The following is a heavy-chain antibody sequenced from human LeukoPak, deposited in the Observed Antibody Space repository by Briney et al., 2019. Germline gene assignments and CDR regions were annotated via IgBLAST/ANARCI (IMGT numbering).Heavy chain of an antibody. V-gene: IGHV3-23*01. CDR3: AKGYYDYVWGSYYFDY. CDR2: ISGSGGST. CDR1: GFTFSSYA. J-gene: IGHJ4*02. D-gene: IGHD3-16*01. Sequence: PGRSLRLSCGASGFTFSSYATSWVRQAPGKGLEWVSAISGSGGSTYYADSVKGRFTISRDNSRDTLYLQMNSLRAEDTAVYYCAKGYYDYVWGSYYFDYWGQGTLVTVSS.